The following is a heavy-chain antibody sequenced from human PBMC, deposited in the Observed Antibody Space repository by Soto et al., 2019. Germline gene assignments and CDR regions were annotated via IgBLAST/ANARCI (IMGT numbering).Heavy chain of an antibody. D-gene: IGHD4-17*01. CDR3: ARMDVDSYQFYYAMDV. J-gene: IGHJ6*02. V-gene: IGHV2-26*01. Sequence: QVTLKESGPALVKPTETLPLTCTVSGFSLTTGKMGVSWIRQPPGKALEWLAHIFSDNARSYSTSLQGRLTISKATSGRQVVLSMTNVDPVDTATYYCARMDVDSYQFYYAMDVWGPWTTVTVSS. CDR1: GFSLTTGKMG. CDR2: IFSDNAR.